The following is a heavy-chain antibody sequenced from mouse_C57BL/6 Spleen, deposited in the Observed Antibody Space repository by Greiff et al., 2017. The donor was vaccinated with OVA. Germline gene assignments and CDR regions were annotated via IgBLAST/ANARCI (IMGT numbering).Heavy chain of an antibody. CDR3: ARRVDY. J-gene: IGHJ4*01. Sequence: EVNVVESGGDLVKPGGSLKLSCAASGFTFSSYGMSWVRQTPDKRLEWVATISRGGSYTYYPDSVKGRFTIARDNAKNTLYLQRSSLKAEDTAMYYCARRVDYWGQGTSVTVSS. V-gene: IGHV5-6*02. CDR1: GFTFSSYG. CDR2: ISRGGSYT.